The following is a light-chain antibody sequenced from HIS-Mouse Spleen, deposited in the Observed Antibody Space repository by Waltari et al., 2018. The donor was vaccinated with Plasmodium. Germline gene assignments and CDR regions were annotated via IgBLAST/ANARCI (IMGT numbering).Light chain of an antibody. Sequence: QSALTQPASVSGSPGQSITISCTGTSSDVGGYNYVSLYQQHPGKAPKLMIYEVSNRSSGVSNRFSGSKSGNTASLTISGLQAEDEAEYYCSSYTSSSTLLYVFGTGTKVTVL. J-gene: IGLJ1*01. CDR2: EVS. CDR1: SSDVGGYNY. V-gene: IGLV2-14*01. CDR3: SSYTSSSTLLYV.